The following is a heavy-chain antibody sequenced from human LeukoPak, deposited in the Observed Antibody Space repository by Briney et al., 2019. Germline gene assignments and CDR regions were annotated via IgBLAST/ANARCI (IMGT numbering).Heavy chain of an antibody. CDR1: GYTFTGYY. J-gene: IGHJ4*02. D-gene: IGHD3-22*01. CDR3: ARGWAYYYDSSGHYYFDY. V-gene: IGHV1-2*02. Sequence: ASVKVSCKASGYTFTGYYMHWVRQAPGQGLEWMGWINPNSGGTNYAQKFQGRVTMTRDTPISTAYMELSRLRSDDTAVYYCARGWAYYYDSSGHYYFDYWGQGTLVTVSS. CDR2: INPNSGGT.